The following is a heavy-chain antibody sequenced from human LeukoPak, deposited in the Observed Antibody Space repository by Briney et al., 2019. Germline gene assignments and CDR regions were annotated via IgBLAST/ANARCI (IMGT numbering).Heavy chain of an antibody. V-gene: IGHV3-21*01. CDR1: RYTFSTRT. J-gene: IGHJ4*01. Sequence: PGGSLRLSCAASRYTFSTRTMNWVRQAPGKGLEWLSSIGSSSRDKYYADSVKGRFTISRDNANYSLYLQMNSLRAEDTAVYYCVGGDRREDWGHGALVTVSS. CDR3: VGGDRRED. CDR2: IGSSSRDK.